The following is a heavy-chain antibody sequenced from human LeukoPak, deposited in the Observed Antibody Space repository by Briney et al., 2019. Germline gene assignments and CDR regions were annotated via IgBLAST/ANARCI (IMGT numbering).Heavy chain of an antibody. CDR2: VLLVGRNN. CDR1: GFTFGSYG. V-gene: IGHV3-30*18. CDR3: AKDPGSLGSSDGRWDWFDS. J-gene: IGHJ5*01. D-gene: IGHD3-10*01. Sequence: GRCLRLSCAASGFTFGSYGMHWVRQAPGKGLEWVAVVLLVGRNNYSANYVKGRFIISRDNSKNTLYLQMNSLRAEDTAVYYCAKDPGSLGSSDGRWDWFDSWGQGTLGTLSS.